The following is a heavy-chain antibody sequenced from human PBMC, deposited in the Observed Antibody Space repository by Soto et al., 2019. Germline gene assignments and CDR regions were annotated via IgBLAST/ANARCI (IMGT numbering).Heavy chain of an antibody. V-gene: IGHV3-23*01. Sequence: PGGSLRLSCAASGFTFSSYAMSWVRQAPGKGLEWVSAISGSGGSTYYADSVKGRFTISRDNSKNTLYLQMNSLRAEDTAVYYCAKKSTYVTGYGMDVWGQGTTVTVSS. J-gene: IGHJ6*02. CDR1: GFTFSSYA. CDR3: AKKSTYVTGYGMDV. CDR2: ISGSGGST. D-gene: IGHD2-8*02.